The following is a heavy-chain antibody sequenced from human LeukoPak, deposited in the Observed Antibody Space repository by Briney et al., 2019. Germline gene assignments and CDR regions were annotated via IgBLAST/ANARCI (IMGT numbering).Heavy chain of an antibody. V-gene: IGHV4-59*01. J-gene: IGHJ4*02. Sequence: SETLSLTCTVSGGSISSYYWSWIRQPPGKGLEWIGYISYSGSTNYNPSLKSRVTISVDTSKSQFSLKLSSVTAADTAVYYCASFGGGNWDYWGQGTLVTVSS. CDR1: GGSISSYY. CDR3: ASFGGGNWDY. D-gene: IGHD3-16*01. CDR2: ISYSGST.